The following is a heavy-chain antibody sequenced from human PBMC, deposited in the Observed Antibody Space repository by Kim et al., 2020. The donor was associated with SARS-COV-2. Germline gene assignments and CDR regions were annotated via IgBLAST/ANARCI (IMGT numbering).Heavy chain of an antibody. Sequence: GGSLRLSCAASGFTFSSYEMNWVRQAPGKGLEWVSYISGSGTTIYYADSVKGRFTLSRDNAKNSLYLQMNSLRAEDTALYYCARAIRNYYYYSGMDVWGQGTTVTVSS. CDR1: GFTFSSYE. V-gene: IGHV3-48*03. CDR2: ISGSGTTI. J-gene: IGHJ6*02. CDR3: ARAIRNYYYYSGMDV.